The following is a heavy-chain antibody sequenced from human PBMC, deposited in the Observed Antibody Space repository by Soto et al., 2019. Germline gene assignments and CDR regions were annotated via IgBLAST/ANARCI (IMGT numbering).Heavy chain of an antibody. D-gene: IGHD3-10*01. CDR1: GDSVTSHY. J-gene: IGHJ6*03. Sequence: SETLSLTCSFSGDSVTSHYLTWIRQSPEKGLEWIGYMHYTGFSHYNPSLKSRLTISVDTSKNQFSLKLSSVTAADTAVYYCARSTPMVRGVIITHYYYYYYMDVWGKGTTVTVSS. CDR3: ARSTPMVRGVIITHYYYYYYMDV. V-gene: IGHV4-59*08. CDR2: MHYTGFS.